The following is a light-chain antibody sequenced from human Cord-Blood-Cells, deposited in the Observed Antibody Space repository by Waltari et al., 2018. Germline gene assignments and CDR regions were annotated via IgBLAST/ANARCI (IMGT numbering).Light chain of an antibody. J-gene: IGKJ1*01. V-gene: IGKV3-20*01. CDR2: GAS. CDR3: QQYGSSPWT. CDR1: QSVSSSY. Sequence: EIVLTQSPGTLSLSPGERATLSCRDSQSVSSSYLAWYQQKPGQAPRLLIYGASSRATGIPDRFSGSGSGKDFTLTISRLEPEDFAVYYCQQYGSSPWTFGQGTKVEIK.